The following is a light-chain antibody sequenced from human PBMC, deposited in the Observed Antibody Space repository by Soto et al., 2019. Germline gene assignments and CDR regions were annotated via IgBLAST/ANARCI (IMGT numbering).Light chain of an antibody. CDR3: QQYGRT. V-gene: IGKV3-20*01. Sequence: EIVLTQSPGTLSLSPGERATLSCRASQSVSSNYLAWYQQKPGQAPRLLIYGTSSRATGIPDRFSGSGSGTDFTLTISRLEPEDFAVYYCQQYGRTFGQVTMVEIK. CDR1: QSVSSNY. J-gene: IGKJ1*01. CDR2: GTS.